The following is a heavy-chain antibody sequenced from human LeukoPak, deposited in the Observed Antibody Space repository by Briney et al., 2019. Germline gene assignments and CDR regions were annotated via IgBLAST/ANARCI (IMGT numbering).Heavy chain of an antibody. CDR1: GGSISSSGYY. V-gene: IGHV4-39*01. J-gene: IGHJ5*02. CDR2: IYYSGST. D-gene: IGHD1-26*01. CDR3: ARHEYSGSYYGLSWFDP. Sequence: SETLSLTCTVSGGSISSSGYYWGWIRQPPGKGLEWIASIYYSGSTYYNPSLKSRVTISVDTSKNQLSLKLSSLTAADTAVYYCARHEYSGSYYGLSWFDPWGQGTLVTVPS.